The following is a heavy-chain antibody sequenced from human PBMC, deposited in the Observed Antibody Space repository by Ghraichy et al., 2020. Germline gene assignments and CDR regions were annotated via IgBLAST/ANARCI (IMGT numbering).Heavy chain of an antibody. V-gene: IGHV3-11*01. D-gene: IGHD6-6*01. CDR3: AASEYSSPPMDV. Sequence: LSLTCAASGFTFSDYYMSWIRQAPGKGLEWVSYISSSGSTIYYADSVKGRFTISRDNAKNSLYLQMNSLRAEDTAVYYCAASEYSSPPMDVWGKGTTVTVSS. CDR1: GFTFSDYY. CDR2: ISSSGSTI. J-gene: IGHJ6*03.